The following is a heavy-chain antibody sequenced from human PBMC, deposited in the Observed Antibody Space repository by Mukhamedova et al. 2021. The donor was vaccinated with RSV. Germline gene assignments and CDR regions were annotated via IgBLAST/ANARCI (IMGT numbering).Heavy chain of an antibody. CDR2: IRHRVAGYTT. Sequence: GLEWVGRIRHRVAGYTTLYAASVRGRFTISRDDSKNFLGLQMSSLRADDTAVYYCAKDRPYGTSWYGVSDYWGQGTQVTVSS. CDR3: AKDRPYGTSWYGVSDY. J-gene: IGHJ4*02. V-gene: IGHV3-72*01. D-gene: IGHD6-13*01.